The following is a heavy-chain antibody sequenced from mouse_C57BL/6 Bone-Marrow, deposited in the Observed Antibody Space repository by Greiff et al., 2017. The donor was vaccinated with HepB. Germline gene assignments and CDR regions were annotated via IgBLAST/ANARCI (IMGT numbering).Heavy chain of an antibody. Sequence: DVQLVESGGGLVKPGGSLKLSCAASGFTFSSYAMSWVRQTPEKRLEWVATISDGGSYTYYPDNVKGRFTISRDNAKNNLYLQMSHLKSEDTAMYYCARENYYGSNAMDYWGQGTSVTVSS. J-gene: IGHJ4*01. D-gene: IGHD1-1*01. CDR2: ISDGGSYT. CDR3: ARENYYGSNAMDY. V-gene: IGHV5-4*01. CDR1: GFTFSSYA.